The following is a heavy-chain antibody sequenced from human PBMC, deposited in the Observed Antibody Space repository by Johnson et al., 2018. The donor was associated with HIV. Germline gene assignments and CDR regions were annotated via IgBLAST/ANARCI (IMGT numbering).Heavy chain of an antibody. CDR2: IRHDGSKK. Sequence: QVQLVESGGGLVQPGGSLRLSCAASGFTFGSYAMSWVRQAPGKGLEWVAFIRHDGSKKYYADSVKGRFTISRDNSKNTLFLQMNSLRAEDTAVYYCEKEPLVRGVNAFDIWGQGTMVTVSS. V-gene: IGHV3-30*02. CDR3: EKEPLVRGVNAFDI. J-gene: IGHJ3*02. CDR1: GFTFGSYA. D-gene: IGHD3-10*01.